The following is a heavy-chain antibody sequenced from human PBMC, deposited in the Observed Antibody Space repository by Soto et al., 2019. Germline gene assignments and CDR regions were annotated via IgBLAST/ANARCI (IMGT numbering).Heavy chain of an antibody. Sequence: QVQLVESGGGVVQPGRSLRLSCAASRFTFSNNGMHWVRQAPGKGLEWVAVIWYDGINKYYVDSVKGRFIISRDNSKNTVYLQMNSLRAEDTAVYYCARDRVQMVDGLDVWGQGTTVTVSS. J-gene: IGHJ6*02. CDR2: IWYDGINK. CDR3: ARDRVQMVDGLDV. CDR1: RFTFSNNG. D-gene: IGHD2-15*01. V-gene: IGHV3-33*01.